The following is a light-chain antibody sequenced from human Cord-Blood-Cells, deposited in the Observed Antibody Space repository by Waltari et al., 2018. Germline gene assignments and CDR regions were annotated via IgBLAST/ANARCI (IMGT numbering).Light chain of an antibody. CDR1: SSDVGSYNL. V-gene: IGLV2-23*01. J-gene: IGLJ3*02. CDR3: CAYAGSITSV. Sequence: QSALPQPASVSGSPGQSITISCTGTSSDVGSYNLFSWYQQHPGKAPKPMFYEGSNRASEVVNRFSGSKSGNTASLSIAGLQAEDEADYYCCAYAGSITSVFGGGTKLTVL. CDR2: EGS.